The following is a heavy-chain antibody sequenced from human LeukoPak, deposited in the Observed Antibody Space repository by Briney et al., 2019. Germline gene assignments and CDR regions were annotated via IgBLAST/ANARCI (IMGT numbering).Heavy chain of an antibody. J-gene: IGHJ5*02. CDR2: IYYSGST. CDR1: GGSISSYY. Sequence: SETLSLTCTVSGGSISSYYWSWNRQPPGKGLEWIGYIYYSGSTNYNPSLKSRVTISVDTSKNQFSLKLSSVTAADTAVYYCAKGMVRGVIFPWGQGTLVTVSS. D-gene: IGHD3-10*01. CDR3: AKGMVRGVIFP. V-gene: IGHV4-59*01.